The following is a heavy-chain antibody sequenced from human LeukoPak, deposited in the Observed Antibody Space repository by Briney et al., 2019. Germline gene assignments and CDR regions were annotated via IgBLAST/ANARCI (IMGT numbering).Heavy chain of an antibody. J-gene: IGHJ4*02. CDR2: INSDGSST. D-gene: IGHD3-10*01. Sequence: GGSLRLSCAASGFTFSSYWMHWVRQAPGKGLVWVSRINSDGSSTSYADSVKGRFTISRDNAKNTLYLQMNSLRAEDTAVYYCARNYGSGIPLDYRGQGTLVTVSS. V-gene: IGHV3-74*01. CDR3: ARNYGSGIPLDY. CDR1: GFTFSSYW.